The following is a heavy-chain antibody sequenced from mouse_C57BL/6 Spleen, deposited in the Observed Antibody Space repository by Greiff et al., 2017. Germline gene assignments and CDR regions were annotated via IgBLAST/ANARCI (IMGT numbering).Heavy chain of an antibody. Sequence: VQRVESDAELVKPGASVKISCKVSGYTFTDHTIHWMKQRPEQGLEWIGYIYPRDGSTKYNEKFKSKATLTADKSTSTAYMQLNSLTSEDSAVYFGACQVYYCGSSYVAIDYWGQGTTVTVSS. J-gene: IGHJ2*01. D-gene: IGHD1-1*01. CDR3: ACQVYYCGSSYVAIDY. CDR1: GYTFTDHT. CDR2: IYPRDGST. V-gene: IGHV1-78*01.